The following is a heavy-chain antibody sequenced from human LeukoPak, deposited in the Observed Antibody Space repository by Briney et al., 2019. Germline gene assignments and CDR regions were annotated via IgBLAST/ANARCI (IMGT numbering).Heavy chain of an antibody. CDR3: ARGYSSGWSAFYYSDY. CDR1: GGSISSYY. CDR2: IYYSGST. J-gene: IGHJ4*02. V-gene: IGHV4-59*01. D-gene: IGHD6-19*01. Sequence: SETLSLTCTVSGGSISSYYWSWIRQPPGKGLEWIGYIYYSGSTNYNPSLKSRVTISVDTSKNQFSLKLSSVTAADTAVYYCARGYSSGWSAFYYSDYWGQGTLVTISS.